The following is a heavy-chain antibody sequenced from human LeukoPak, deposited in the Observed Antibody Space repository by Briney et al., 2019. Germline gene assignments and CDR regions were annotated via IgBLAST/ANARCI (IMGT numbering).Heavy chain of an antibody. CDR2: INSDSGAT. CDR1: GYTFTAYY. V-gene: IGHV1-2*02. CDR3: ARRGLASDMFDV. D-gene: IGHD2-15*01. J-gene: IGHJ3*01. Sequence: ASVKVSCKTSGYTFTAYYIHWVGQAPGQGLEWMGWINSDSGATNSAQRFQGRVTVTRDTSITTAYMELSSLRSDDTALYYCARRGLASDMFDVWGQGTMVTVSS.